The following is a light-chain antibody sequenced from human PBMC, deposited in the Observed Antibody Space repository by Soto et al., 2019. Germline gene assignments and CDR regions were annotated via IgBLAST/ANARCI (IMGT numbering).Light chain of an antibody. J-gene: IGKJ2*01. CDR3: HLYNIRPYT. CDR1: QSITTN. Sequence: EIVMTQSPATLSVSPGERATLSCRASQSITTNLAWYQQKPGQAPRLLIFGASTRATGIPARFSGSGSGTEFTLTISSLQSDDYAVYHCHLYNIRPYTFGQGTKLEI. CDR2: GAS. V-gene: IGKV3-15*01.